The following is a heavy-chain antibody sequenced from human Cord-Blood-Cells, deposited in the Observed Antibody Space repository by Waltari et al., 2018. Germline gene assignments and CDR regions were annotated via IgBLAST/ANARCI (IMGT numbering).Heavy chain of an antibody. Sequence: QVQLVESGGGVVQPGRSLRLSCAASGFTFSSYAMHWVRQAPGKGLGWVAVISYDGSNKYYADSVKGRFTISRDNSKNTLYLQRNSLRAEDTAVYYCARGPEGLQLDYWGQGTLVTVSS. CDR2: ISYDGSNK. V-gene: IGHV3-30-3*01. D-gene: IGHD4-4*01. CDR1: GFTFSSYA. CDR3: ARGPEGLQLDY. J-gene: IGHJ4*02.